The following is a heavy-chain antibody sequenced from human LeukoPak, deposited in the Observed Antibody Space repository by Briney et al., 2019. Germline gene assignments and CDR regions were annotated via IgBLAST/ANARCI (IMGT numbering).Heavy chain of an antibody. J-gene: IGHJ4*02. D-gene: IGHD4-17*01. CDR2: LSGAGLRT. CDR3: AKDRFGDYEYYFDY. V-gene: IGHV3-23*01. Sequence: GGSLRLSCAASGFTFKSFAMTWVRQAPGKGLEWVSSLSGAGLRTYYADSVKGRFTISRDNSQNTLYLHMNSLTGDDTAVYYCAKDRFGDYEYYFDYWGQGTLVTASS. CDR1: GFTFKSFA.